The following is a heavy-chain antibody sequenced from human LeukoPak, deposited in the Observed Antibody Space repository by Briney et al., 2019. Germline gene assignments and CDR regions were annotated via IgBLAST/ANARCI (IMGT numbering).Heavy chain of an antibody. CDR2: ISGSGGST. D-gene: IGHD6-19*01. V-gene: IGHV3-23*01. CDR1: GFTFSSYA. J-gene: IGHJ4*02. Sequence: GGSLRLSCAASGFTFSSYAMSWVRQAPGRGLEWVSAISGSGGSTYYADSVNGRFTISRDNSKNTLYLQMKSLRAEDTAVYYCAKDLSVAVAGDYWGQGTLVTVSS. CDR3: AKDLSVAVAGDY.